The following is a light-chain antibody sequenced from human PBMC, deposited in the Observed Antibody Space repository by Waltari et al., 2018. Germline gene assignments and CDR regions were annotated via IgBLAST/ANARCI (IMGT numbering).Light chain of an antibody. CDR1: SSDVGAYNL. Sequence: QSALTQPDSASGPLGQSIPISCTGGSSDVGAYNLGPWYQQPPGKAPNVIIYDVTERPSGISNRFSGSKSGYTASLTISGLQAEDEADYYCGSFTTSYTWVFGGGTTLTVL. CDR3: GSFTTSYTWV. CDR2: DVT. J-gene: IGLJ3*02. V-gene: IGLV2-14*03.